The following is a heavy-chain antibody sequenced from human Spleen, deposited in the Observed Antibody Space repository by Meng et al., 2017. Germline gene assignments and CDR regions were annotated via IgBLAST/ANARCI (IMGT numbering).Heavy chain of an antibody. Sequence: QVQLVQSGAEVKKPGASAKVSCKASGYTFTSYAMHWVRQAPGQRLEWMGWINAGNGNTKYSQKFQGRVTITRDTSASTAYMELSSLRSEDTAVYYCARPSIVGATFDYWGQGTLVTVSS. CDR3: ARPSIVGATFDY. V-gene: IGHV1-3*01. J-gene: IGHJ4*02. CDR1: GYTFTSYA. D-gene: IGHD1-26*01. CDR2: INAGNGNT.